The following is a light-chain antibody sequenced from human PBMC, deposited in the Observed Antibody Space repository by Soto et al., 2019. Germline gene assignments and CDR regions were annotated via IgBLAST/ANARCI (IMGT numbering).Light chain of an antibody. CDR1: QSISGW. Sequence: DLHITQSPATLFASVGDKVTITCRASQSISGWLAWYQQKQGTAPTLLIYDASRLESGVPSRFRGSGSGTEFTITISSLEPDDFETYYCQQYNSYFRTFGGGTKVDIK. CDR3: QQYNSYFRT. CDR2: DAS. V-gene: IGKV1-5*01. J-gene: IGKJ4*02.